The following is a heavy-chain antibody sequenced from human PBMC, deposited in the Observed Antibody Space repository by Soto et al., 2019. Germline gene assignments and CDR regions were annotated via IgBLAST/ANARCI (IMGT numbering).Heavy chain of an antibody. Sequence: QVQLVESGGGVVQPGRSLRLSCAASGFTFSSYAMHWVRQAPGKGLEWVAVISYDGSNKYYADSVKGRFTISRDNSKNKLYLQMNSLRAEDTAVYYCARAHRPYQLLSPCDYWGQGTLVTVSS. D-gene: IGHD2-2*01. CDR1: GFTFSSYA. J-gene: IGHJ4*02. V-gene: IGHV3-30-3*01. CDR3: ARAHRPYQLLSPCDY. CDR2: ISYDGSNK.